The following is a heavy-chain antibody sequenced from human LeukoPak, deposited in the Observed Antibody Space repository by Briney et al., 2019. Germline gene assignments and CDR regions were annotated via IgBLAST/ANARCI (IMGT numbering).Heavy chain of an antibody. CDR3: ARIRIAAAFGDAFDI. V-gene: IGHV1-8*02. D-gene: IGHD6-13*01. CDR1: GYTFTGYY. Sequence: ASVKVSCKASGYTFTGYYMHWVRQAPGQGLEWMGWMNPNSGNTGYAQKFQGRVTMTRNTSISTAYMELSSLRSEDTAVYYCARIRIAAAFGDAFDIWGQGTMVTVSS. CDR2: MNPNSGNT. J-gene: IGHJ3*02.